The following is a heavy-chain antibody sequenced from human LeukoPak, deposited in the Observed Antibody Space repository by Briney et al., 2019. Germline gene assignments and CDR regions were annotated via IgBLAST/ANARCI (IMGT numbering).Heavy chain of an antibody. D-gene: IGHD1-7*01. CDR1: GGSFSNYY. CDR2: INDSGTI. V-gene: IGHV4-34*01. J-gene: IGHJ6*03. Sequence: KPSETLSLTCAVYGGSFSNYYWSWIRQPPGKGLEWIGEINDSGTINYNPSLMSRVTISVDKSKNQFSLRLSSVTAADTAVYYCARRWNYGRNYYMDVGGKGATVRVSS. CDR3: ARRWNYGRNYYMDV.